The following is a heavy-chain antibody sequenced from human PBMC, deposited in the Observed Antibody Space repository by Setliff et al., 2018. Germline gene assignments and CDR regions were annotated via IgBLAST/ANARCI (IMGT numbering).Heavy chain of an antibody. D-gene: IGHD2-2*01. CDR2: IYPGDSDT. CDR3: ARLVRDIVVVPAQGGDYYYYYGMDV. V-gene: IGHV5-51*01. J-gene: IGHJ6*02. Sequence: GESLTLSCKGSGYSFTSYWIGWVRQMPGKGLEWMGIIYPGDSDTRYSPSFQGQVTISADKSISTAYLQWSSLKASDTAMYYCARLVRDIVVVPAQGGDYYYYYGMDVWGQGTTVTVSS. CDR1: GYSFTSYW.